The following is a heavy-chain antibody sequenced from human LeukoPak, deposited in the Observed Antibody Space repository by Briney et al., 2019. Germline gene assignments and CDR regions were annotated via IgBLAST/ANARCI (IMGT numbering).Heavy chain of an antibody. CDR2: INHSGST. Sequence: SETLSLTCDVYGGSFSGYYWSWIRQPPGKGLEWIGEINHSGSTNYNPSLKSRVTISVDTSKNQFSLKLGSVTAADTAVYYCGRGQGSGGSYPLLYYFDYWGQGTLVTVSS. CDR1: GGSFSGYY. D-gene: IGHD2-15*01. V-gene: IGHV4-34*01. CDR3: GRGQGSGGSYPLLYYFDY. J-gene: IGHJ4*02.